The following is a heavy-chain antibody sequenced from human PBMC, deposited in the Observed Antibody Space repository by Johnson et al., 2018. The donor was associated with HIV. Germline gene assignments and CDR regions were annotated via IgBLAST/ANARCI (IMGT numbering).Heavy chain of an antibody. Sequence: VQLVESGGDLIQPGGSLRLSCAASGFTVSSTYMRWVRQAPGKGLEWLSVLYSDGRTYYADSVTGRFTISRDGSKNTLFLQMNSLRAEDTAVYYWARRCSSSSCSHGAFDIWGQGTVVTVSS. CDR1: GFTVSSTY. CDR3: ARRCSSSSCSHGAFDI. D-gene: IGHD2-2*01. CDR2: LYSDGRT. V-gene: IGHV3-53*01. J-gene: IGHJ3*02.